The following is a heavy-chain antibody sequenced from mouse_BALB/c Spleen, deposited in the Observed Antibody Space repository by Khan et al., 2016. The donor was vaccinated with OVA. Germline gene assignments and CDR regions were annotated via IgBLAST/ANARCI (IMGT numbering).Heavy chain of an antibody. CDR1: GYTFTSYT. CDR2: INPSNSYT. V-gene: IGHV1-4*01. CDR3: TREGAYDRSGGWFAY. D-gene: IGHD2-14*01. J-gene: IGHJ3*01. Sequence: QVQLKQSGAELARPGASVKMSCKASGYTFTSYTMHWVKQRPGKGLEWIGYINPSNSYTNYNQKLREKATLTADKSSSTAYMQLSSLTPEDSAVYCCTREGAYDRSGGWFAYGGQGTLVTVSA.